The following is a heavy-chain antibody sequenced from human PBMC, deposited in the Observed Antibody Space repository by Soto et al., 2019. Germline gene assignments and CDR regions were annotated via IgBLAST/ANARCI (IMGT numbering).Heavy chain of an antibody. CDR3: ARELGDPDY. CDR1: GFTFSSYE. V-gene: IGHV3-48*03. CDR2: ISSSGSTI. D-gene: IGHD3-10*01. J-gene: IGHJ4*02. Sequence: GGSLRLSCAASGFTFSSYEMNWVRQAPGKGLEWVSYISSSGSTIYYADSVKDRFTISRDNAKNSLYLQMNSLRAEDTAVYYCARELGDPDYWGQGTLVTVSS.